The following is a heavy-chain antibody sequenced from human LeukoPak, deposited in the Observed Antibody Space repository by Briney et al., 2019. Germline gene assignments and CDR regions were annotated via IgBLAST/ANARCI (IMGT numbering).Heavy chain of an antibody. CDR1: VGSISSYY. CDR2: IYYSGST. V-gene: IGHV4-59*08. CDR3: ARHGLPPLWFGELLLSSYFDY. Sequence: SETLPLTCTVSVGSISSYYWSWLRQPPGKGLEGIGYIYYSGSTNYNPSLKSRVTISVDTSKNQFSLKLSSVPAADTAVYYCARHGLPPLWFGELLLSSYFDYWGQGTLVTVSS. J-gene: IGHJ4*02. D-gene: IGHD3-10*01.